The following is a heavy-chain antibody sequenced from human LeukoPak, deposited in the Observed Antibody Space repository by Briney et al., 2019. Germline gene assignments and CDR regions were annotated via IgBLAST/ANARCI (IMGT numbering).Heavy chain of an antibody. J-gene: IGHJ5*02. Sequence: ASVKVSCKASGYISTNYGISWVRQAPGQGLEWMGWISINRGNTNYAQKFQGRVSMTTDTSTSTAYMELRGLRSDDTAMYYCARDVGITVADSFDPWGQGTLVTVSS. D-gene: IGHD6-19*01. CDR2: ISINRGNT. V-gene: IGHV1-18*01. CDR3: ARDVGITVADSFDP. CDR1: GYISTNYG.